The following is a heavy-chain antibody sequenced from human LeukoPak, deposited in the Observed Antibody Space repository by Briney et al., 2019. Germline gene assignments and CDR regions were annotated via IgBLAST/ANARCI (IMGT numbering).Heavy chain of an antibody. V-gene: IGHV3-53*01. Sequence: GGSLRLSCAASGFTVSNKYMTWVRQAPGKGLEWVSLIYSDGRTYYADSVKGRCTISRDNSKNTLYLQMNSLRVEATAVYYCARVVDHDYGDYYLDYWGQGTLVTVSS. CDR2: IYSDGRT. CDR1: GFTVSNKY. CDR3: ARVVDHDYGDYYLDY. D-gene: IGHD4-17*01. J-gene: IGHJ4*02.